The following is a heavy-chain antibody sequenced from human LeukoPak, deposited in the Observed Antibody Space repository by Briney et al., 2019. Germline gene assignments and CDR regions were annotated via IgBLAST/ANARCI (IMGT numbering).Heavy chain of an antibody. CDR3: ARDLLIYDFWSGYYDG. D-gene: IGHD3-3*01. CDR1: GFTFSSYW. J-gene: IGHJ4*02. Sequence: GGSLRLSCAASGFTFSSYWMSWVRQAPGKGLEWVANIKQDGSEKYYVDSVKGRFTISRDNAKNSLYLQMNSLGAEDTAVYYCARDLLIYDFWSGYYDGWGQGTLVTVSS. V-gene: IGHV3-7*01. CDR2: IKQDGSEK.